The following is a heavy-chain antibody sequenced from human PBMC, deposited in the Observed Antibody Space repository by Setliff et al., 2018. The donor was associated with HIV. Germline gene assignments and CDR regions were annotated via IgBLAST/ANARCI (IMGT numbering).Heavy chain of an antibody. CDR3: ARAPPGIQNDAFDV. CDR2: IYHSGST. Sequence: SETLSLTCAVSGGSISSSSYYWGWVRQPPGKGLEWIGSIYHSGSTHYNPSLKSRVTISVDTSKNQFSLKLSSVTAADTAVYYCARAPPGIQNDAFDVWGQGTMVTVSS. V-gene: IGHV4-39*07. J-gene: IGHJ3*01. CDR1: GGSISSSSYY.